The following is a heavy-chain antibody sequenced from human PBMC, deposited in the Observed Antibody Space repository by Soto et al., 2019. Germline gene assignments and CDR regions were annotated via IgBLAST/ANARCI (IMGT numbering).Heavy chain of an antibody. J-gene: IGHJ4*02. D-gene: IGHD2-15*01. Sequence: SSVKVSCKASGGSLSTNPISWVRQAPGQGLEWMGGTGSGTGPGNHAQKFQGRLTVTADKSTSTVYMELTNLSSEDTAVYYCARRHSGGFFRFFDSWGQGTLVTVSS. CDR3: ARRHSGGFFRFFDS. V-gene: IGHV1-69*06. CDR1: GGSLSTNP. CDR2: TGSGTGPG.